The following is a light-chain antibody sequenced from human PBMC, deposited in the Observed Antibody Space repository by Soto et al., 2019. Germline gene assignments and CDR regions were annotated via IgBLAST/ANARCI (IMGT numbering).Light chain of an antibody. CDR3: QSYDSSLSAWV. Sequence: QSVLTQPPSVSGAPGQRVTISCTESSSNIGAGYDVHWYQQLPGTAPKLLIYGNSNRPSGVPDRFSGSKSGTSASLAITGLQAEDEFDYYCQSYDSSLSAWVFGGGTKLTVL. CDR1: SSNIGAGYD. V-gene: IGLV1-40*01. J-gene: IGLJ3*02. CDR2: GNS.